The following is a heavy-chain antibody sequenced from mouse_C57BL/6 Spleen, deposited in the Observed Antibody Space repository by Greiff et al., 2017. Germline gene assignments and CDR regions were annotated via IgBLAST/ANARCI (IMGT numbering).Heavy chain of an antibody. D-gene: IGHD1-1*01. CDR1: GYTFTSYW. J-gene: IGHJ2*01. CDR3: AVLITTVVDNYFDY. CDR2: IDPSDSYT. V-gene: IGHV1-50*01. Sequence: QVQLQQPGAELVKPGASVKLSCKASGYTFTSYWMQWVKQRPGQGLEWIGEIDPSDSYTNYNQKFKGKATLTVDTSSSTAYMQLSSLTSEDSAVYYCAVLITTVVDNYFDYWGQGTTLTVSS.